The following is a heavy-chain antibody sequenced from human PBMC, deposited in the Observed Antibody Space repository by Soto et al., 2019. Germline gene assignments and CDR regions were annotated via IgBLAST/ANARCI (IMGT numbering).Heavy chain of an antibody. Sequence: PETLCVTYTVFGGSISSSSYYWGWIRQPPGKGLEWIGSIYYSGSTYYNPSLKSRVTISVDTSKNKFSLKLSSVTAADTAVYFCERHRTPTHSSGWYWGQGPLLTV. CDR1: GGSISSSSYY. D-gene: IGHD6-19*01. CDR3: ERHRTPTHSSGWY. V-gene: IGHV4-39*01. J-gene: IGHJ4*02. CDR2: IYYSGST.